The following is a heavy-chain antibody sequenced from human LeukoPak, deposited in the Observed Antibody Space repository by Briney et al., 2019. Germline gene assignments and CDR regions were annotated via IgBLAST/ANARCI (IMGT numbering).Heavy chain of an antibody. Sequence: PGGSLRLSCAASGXTFSSYGMHWVRQAPGKGLESAVVLWYDGSNKYYAASVKGRFTISRDNSKNTLYLQMNSLRAEDTAVYYCARDRLADRYGYSPYFDYWGQGTLVTVSS. J-gene: IGHJ4*02. CDR3: ARDRLADRYGYSPYFDY. D-gene: IGHD5-24*01. CDR2: LWYDGSNK. CDR1: GXTFSSYG. V-gene: IGHV3-33*01.